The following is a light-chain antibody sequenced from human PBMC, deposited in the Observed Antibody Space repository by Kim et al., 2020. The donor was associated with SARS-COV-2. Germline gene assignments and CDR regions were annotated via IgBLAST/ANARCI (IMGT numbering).Light chain of an antibody. V-gene: IGKV3-20*01. J-gene: IGKJ5*01. CDR3: QQYSGSPAT. CDR2: GAS. Sequence: SPGEIATLSCRASQSVSSDYLAWYQQKPGQAPRLLIYGASSRATGIPDRFSGSGSGTDFTLTISRLEPEDFAVYYCQQYSGSPATFGQGTRVEIK. CDR1: QSVSSDY.